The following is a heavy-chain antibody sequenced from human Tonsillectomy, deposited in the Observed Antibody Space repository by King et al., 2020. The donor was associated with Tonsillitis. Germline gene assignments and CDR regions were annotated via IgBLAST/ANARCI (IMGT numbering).Heavy chain of an antibody. CDR3: ARGSYSTSSTPANY. J-gene: IGHJ4*02. Sequence: VQLVESGGGVVQPGRSLRLSCAASGFTFSNYAIHWVRQAPGKGLEGVAVIAYDGGNKYYAESVKGRFTISRDNSNNTLYLQMNSLRAEETAVYYCARGSYSTSSTPANYWGQGTLVTVSS. V-gene: IGHV3-30-3*01. CDR2: IAYDGGNK. CDR1: GFTFSNYA. D-gene: IGHD6-6*01.